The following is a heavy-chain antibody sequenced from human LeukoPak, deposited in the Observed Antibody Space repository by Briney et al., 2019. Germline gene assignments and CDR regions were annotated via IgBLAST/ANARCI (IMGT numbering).Heavy chain of an antibody. D-gene: IGHD1/OR15-1a*01. CDR1: GFTFRDYW. CDR3: AKHKIAWRTFDC. J-gene: IGHJ4*02. V-gene: IGHV3-7*01. Sequence: SGGSLRLSCVASGFTFRDYWMTWVRQAPGKGLEWVANIKEDGSQINHVDSVKGRFTISRDNAKNSLYLQMNSLRVEDTAVYYCAKHKIAWRTFDCWGQGTLVTVSS. CDR2: IKEDGSQI.